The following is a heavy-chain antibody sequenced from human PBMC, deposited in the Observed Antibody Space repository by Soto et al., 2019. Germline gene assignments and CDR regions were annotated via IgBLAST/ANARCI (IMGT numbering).Heavy chain of an antibody. D-gene: IGHD2-21*01. CDR2: INGDGTTT. CDR1: GFYFTDFW. J-gene: IGHJ6*02. CDR3: ARGIRFRYGVDV. Sequence: PGGSLRLSCAASGFYFTDFWMHWVRQAPGKGLVWVSRINGDGTTTNYADSVKGRFSISRDNAKNTVYLEINSLRDEDTALYYCARGIRFRYGVDVWGQGTSVTVSS. V-gene: IGHV3-74*01.